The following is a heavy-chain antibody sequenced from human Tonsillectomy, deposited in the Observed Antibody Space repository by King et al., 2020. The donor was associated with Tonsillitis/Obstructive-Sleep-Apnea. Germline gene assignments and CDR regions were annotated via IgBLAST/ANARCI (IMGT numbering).Heavy chain of an antibody. CDR3: AEHPSEPIYYDSSGYYALGFDY. D-gene: IGHD3-22*01. Sequence: VQLVESGGGLVQPGGSLRLSCAASGFTFSSYAMSWVRQAPGKGLEWVSAISGSGGSTYYADSVKGRFTISRDNSKNTLYLQMNSLRAEDPAVYYCAEHPSEPIYYDSSGYYALGFDYWGQGTLVTVSA. CDR1: GFTFSSYA. V-gene: IGHV3-23*04. CDR2: ISGSGGST. J-gene: IGHJ4*02.